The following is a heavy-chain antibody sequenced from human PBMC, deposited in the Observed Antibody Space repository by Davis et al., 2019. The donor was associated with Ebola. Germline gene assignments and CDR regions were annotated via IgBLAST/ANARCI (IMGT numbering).Heavy chain of an antibody. V-gene: IGHV3-30*02. D-gene: IGHD2-2*01. CDR3: TKPVPASNAPYDF. CDR1: GFTFRSYG. Sequence: PGGSLRLSCAASGFTFRSYGMNWVRQAPGKGLEWVAFISYDGSNKDYVDSVKGRFSVSRDNSKNTLYLQMNSLTTEDTAVYYCTKPVPASNAPYDFWGQGTLVTVSS. CDR2: ISYDGSNK. J-gene: IGHJ4*02.